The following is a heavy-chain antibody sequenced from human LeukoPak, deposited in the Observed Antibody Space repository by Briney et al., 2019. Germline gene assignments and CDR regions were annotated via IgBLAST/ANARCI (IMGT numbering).Heavy chain of an antibody. J-gene: IGHJ6*03. Sequence: GGSLRLSCAVSGFTLSSYEMNWVRQAPGKGLEWVSYISSSGSTIYYADSVKGRFTISRDNAKNSLYLQMNSLRAEDTAVYYCARQTYYGSGSSPYYYYYYMDVWGKGTTVTISS. CDR1: GFTLSSYE. CDR3: ARQTYYGSGSSPYYYYYYMDV. D-gene: IGHD3-10*01. V-gene: IGHV3-48*03. CDR2: ISSSGSTI.